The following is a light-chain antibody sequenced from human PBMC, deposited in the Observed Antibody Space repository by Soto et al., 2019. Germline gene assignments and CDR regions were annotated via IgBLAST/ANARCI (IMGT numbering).Light chain of an antibody. Sequence: EIVMTQSPATLSVSLGERATLSCRASQSVSSNLAWYQQKPGQAPRLLIYGASYRATGIPARFSGSGSGTEFTLTISSLQAEDFAVYYCQQDKNWPKTFGPGTTVDIK. J-gene: IGKJ3*01. CDR2: GAS. CDR3: QQDKNWPKT. V-gene: IGKV3-15*01. CDR1: QSVSSN.